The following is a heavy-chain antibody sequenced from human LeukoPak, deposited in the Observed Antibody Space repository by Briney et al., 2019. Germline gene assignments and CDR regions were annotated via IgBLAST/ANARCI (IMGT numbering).Heavy chain of an antibody. J-gene: IGHJ6*03. V-gene: IGHV3-53*01. CDR3: ARESSSSWYIWYGSYMDV. CDR2: IYSDGGT. Sequence: GGSLRLSCAASGFTVSSNYMTWVRQAPGKGLEWVSVIYSDGGTHYADSVKGRFTISRDNSKNTLYLQMNSLRDEDTAVYYCARESSSSWYIWYGSYMDVWGKGTTVTVSS. D-gene: IGHD6-13*01. CDR1: GFTVSSNY.